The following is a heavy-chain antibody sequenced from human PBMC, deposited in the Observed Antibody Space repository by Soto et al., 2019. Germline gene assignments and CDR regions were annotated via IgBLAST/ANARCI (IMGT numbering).Heavy chain of an antibody. CDR3: ARVRVEYYGSGSTANYGMDV. CDR1: GFTFSSYS. J-gene: IGHJ6*02. Sequence: EVPLVESGGGLVQPGGSLRLSCAASGFTFSSYSMNWVRQAPGKGLEWVSYISSSSSTIYYADSVKGRFTISRDNAKNSLYLQMNSLRDEDTAVYYCARVRVEYYGSGSTANYGMDVWGQGTTVTVSS. CDR2: ISSSSSTI. V-gene: IGHV3-48*02. D-gene: IGHD3-10*01.